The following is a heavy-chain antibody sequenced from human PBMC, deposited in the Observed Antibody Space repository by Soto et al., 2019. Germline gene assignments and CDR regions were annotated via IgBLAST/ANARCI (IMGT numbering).Heavy chain of an antibody. V-gene: IGHV4-39*01. CDR3: ATSNWFDP. J-gene: IGHJ5*02. Sequence: SETLSLTCTVSGGSISSSSYYRGWIRQHPGKEMKRIGRIYYSGSTYYNPSLKSRVTISVDTSKNQFSLKLSSVTAADTAVYYCATSNWFDPWGQGTLVT. CDR2: IYYSGST. CDR1: GGSISSSSYY.